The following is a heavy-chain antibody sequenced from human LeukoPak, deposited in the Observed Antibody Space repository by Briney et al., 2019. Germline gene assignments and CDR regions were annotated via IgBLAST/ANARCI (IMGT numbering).Heavy chain of an antibody. CDR1: GGSFSGYF. V-gene: IGHV4-59*01. CDR2: IYYSGST. CDR3: ARVTGYRIEDYFDY. J-gene: IGHJ4*02. D-gene: IGHD6-13*01. Sequence: SETLSLTCAVYGGSFSGYFRSWIRQPPGKGLEWIGYIYYSGSTNYNPSLKSRVTISVETSKNEFSLKLRSVTAADTAVYYCARVTGYRIEDYFDYWGQGTLVTISS.